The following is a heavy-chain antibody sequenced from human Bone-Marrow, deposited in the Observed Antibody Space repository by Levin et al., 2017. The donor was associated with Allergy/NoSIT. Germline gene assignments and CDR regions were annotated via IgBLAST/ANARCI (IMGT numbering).Heavy chain of an antibody. CDR3: TTDISGIWYPH. J-gene: IGHJ1*01. CDR1: GLTFTTAW. D-gene: IGHD6-13*01. Sequence: PGGSLRLSCAASGLTFTTAWMTWVRQAPGMGLECVGLIKSNNDGGTAEYAGPVKGRFTISRDDSKNTVYLQMNSLQTEDTAVYYCTTDISGIWYPHWGQGTLVTVSS. V-gene: IGHV3-15*01. CDR2: IKSNNDGGTA.